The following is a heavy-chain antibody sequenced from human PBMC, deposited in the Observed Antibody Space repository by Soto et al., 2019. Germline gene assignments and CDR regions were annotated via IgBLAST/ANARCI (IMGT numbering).Heavy chain of an antibody. Sequence: EVQLVQSGAEVKKPGESLKISCKGSGYSFTSYWIGWVRQMPGQGLEWMGIIYPGDSDTRYSPSFQGQVTISADKSTSTAYPQWSSLKASDTAMYYSARHEGDYGAPAAGLCDYWGQGTLVTVSS. CDR1: GYSFTSYW. V-gene: IGHV5-51*01. CDR2: IYPGDSDT. D-gene: IGHD4-17*01. J-gene: IGHJ4*02. CDR3: ARHEGDYGAPAAGLCDY.